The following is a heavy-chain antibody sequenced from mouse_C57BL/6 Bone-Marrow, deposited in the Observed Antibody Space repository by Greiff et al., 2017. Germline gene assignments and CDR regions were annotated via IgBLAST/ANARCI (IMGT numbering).Heavy chain of an antibody. CDR1: GFTFSDYG. J-gene: IGHJ4*01. CDR2: ISSGSSTI. Sequence: EVKVVESGGGLVKPGGSLKLSCAASGFTFSDYGMHWVRQAPEQGLAWVAYISSGSSTIYYADTVKGRFTISRDNAKNTLFLQMTSLRSEDTAMYYCARRRIYYGNDYSYYAMDYWGQGTSVTVSS. V-gene: IGHV5-17*01. D-gene: IGHD2-2*01. CDR3: ARRRIYYGNDYSYYAMDY.